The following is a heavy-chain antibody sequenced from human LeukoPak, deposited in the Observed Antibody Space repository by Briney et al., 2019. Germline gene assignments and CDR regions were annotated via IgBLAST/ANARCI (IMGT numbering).Heavy chain of an antibody. V-gene: IGHV4-30-4*08. CDR3: AKASVDTAMVYY. D-gene: IGHD5-18*01. CDR1: GGSISSGGYY. J-gene: IGHJ4*02. Sequence: SQTLSLTCTVSGGSISSGGYYWSWIRQHPGKGLEWIGYIYYSGSTYYNPSLKSRVTISVDTSKNQFSLKLSSVTAADTAVYYCAKASVDTAMVYYWGQGTLVTVSS. CDR2: IYYSGST.